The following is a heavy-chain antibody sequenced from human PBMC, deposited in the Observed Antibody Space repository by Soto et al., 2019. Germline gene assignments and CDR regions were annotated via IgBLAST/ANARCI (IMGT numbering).Heavy chain of an antibody. CDR1: GYTFTGYY. D-gene: IGHD2-2*01. CDR2: INPNSGGT. V-gene: IGHV1-2*04. J-gene: IGHJ5*02. CDR3: ARDRLYCSSTSCPARWFDP. Sequence: QVQLVHSGAEGKKPGASWKVSCKASGYTFTGYYMHWVRQAPGQGLEWMGWINPNSGGTNYAQKFQGWVTMTRDTSISTDYMELSRLRSDDTAVYYCARDRLYCSSTSCPARWFDPWGQGTLVTVSS.